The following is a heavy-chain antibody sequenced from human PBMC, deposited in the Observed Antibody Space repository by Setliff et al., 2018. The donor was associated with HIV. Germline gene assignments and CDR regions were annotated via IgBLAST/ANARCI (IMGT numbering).Heavy chain of an antibody. CDR3: AKCRLQFLERCNDAFDI. V-gene: IGHV1-18*01. CDR1: GYTFRNFA. J-gene: IGHJ3*02. CDR2: ISGYNDNT. D-gene: IGHD3-3*01. Sequence: ASVKVSCKASGYTFRNFAISWVRQAPGQGLEWMGWISGYNDNTNYAQKFQGRVTMTKDKVTNTADMELTTLRSEETGMYSCAKCRLQFLERCNDAFDIWGPGTMVTVSS.